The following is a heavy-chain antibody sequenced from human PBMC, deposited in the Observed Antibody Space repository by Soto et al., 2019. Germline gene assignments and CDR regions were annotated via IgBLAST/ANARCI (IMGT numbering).Heavy chain of an antibody. V-gene: IGHV4-59*08. D-gene: IGHD6-19*01. CDR1: GGSISSYY. CDR2: IYYSGST. CDR3: ARGIAVVYNWFDP. Sequence: PSETLSLTCTVSGGSISSYYWSWIRQPPGKGLEWIGYIYYSGSTNYNPSLKSRVTISVDTSKNQFSLKLSSVTAADTAVYYCARGIAVVYNWFDPWGQGTLVTVSS. J-gene: IGHJ5*02.